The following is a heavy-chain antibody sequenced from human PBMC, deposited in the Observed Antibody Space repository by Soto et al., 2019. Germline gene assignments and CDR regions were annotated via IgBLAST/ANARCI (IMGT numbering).Heavy chain of an antibody. CDR2: INHSGST. CDR3: ARGRKGVSGSYLFSQYWFDP. V-gene: IGHV4-34*01. J-gene: IGHJ5*02. CDR1: GGSFSGYY. D-gene: IGHD3-16*02. Sequence: SETLSLTCAVYGGSFSGYYWSWIRQPPGKGLEWIGEINHSGSTNYNPSLKSRVTISVDTSKNQFSLKLSSVTAADTAVYYCARGRKGVSGSYLFSQYWFDPWGQGTLVTVSS.